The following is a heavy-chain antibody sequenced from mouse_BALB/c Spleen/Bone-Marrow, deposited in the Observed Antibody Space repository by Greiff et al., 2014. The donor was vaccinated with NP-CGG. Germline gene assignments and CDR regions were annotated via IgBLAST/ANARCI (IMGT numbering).Heavy chain of an antibody. Sequence: VQLQESGPELVKPGASVRISCKASGYTFTSYYIHWVKQRPGQGLGWIGWIYPGNVNTKYNEKFKGKATLTADKSSSTAYMQLSSLTSEDSAVYFRARWGNYGDYAMDYWGQGTSVTVSS. V-gene: IGHV1S56*01. CDR2: IYPGNVNT. J-gene: IGHJ4*01. D-gene: IGHD2-1*01. CDR3: ARWGNYGDYAMDY. CDR1: GYTFTSYY.